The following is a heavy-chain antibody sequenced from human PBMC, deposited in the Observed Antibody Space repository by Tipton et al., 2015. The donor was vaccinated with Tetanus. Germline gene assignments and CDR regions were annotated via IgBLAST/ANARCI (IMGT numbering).Heavy chain of an antibody. D-gene: IGHD6-13*01. CDR3: AIHPGGAAAGPQTGD. Sequence: TLSLTCTVSGGSISSSSYYWGWIRQPPGKGLEWIGSIYYSGSTYYNPSLKSRVTISVDTSKNRFSLKLSSVTAADTAVYYCAIHPGGAAAGPQTGDWGQGTLVTVSS. CDR2: IYYSGST. J-gene: IGHJ4*02. V-gene: IGHV4-39*01. CDR1: GGSISSSSYY.